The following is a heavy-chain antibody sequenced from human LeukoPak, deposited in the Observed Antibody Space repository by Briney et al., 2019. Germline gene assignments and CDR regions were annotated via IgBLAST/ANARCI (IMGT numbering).Heavy chain of an antibody. CDR3: ARDMTRVWFGSDAFDI. J-gene: IGHJ3*02. D-gene: IGHD3-10*01. CDR1: GFTFSSYA. Sequence: GESLRLSCAASGFTFSSYAMHWVRQAPGKGLEWVAVISYDGSNKYYADSVKGRFTISRDNSKNTLYLQMNSLRAEDTAVYYCARDMTRVWFGSDAFDIWGQGTMVTVSS. CDR2: ISYDGSNK. V-gene: IGHV3-30-3*01.